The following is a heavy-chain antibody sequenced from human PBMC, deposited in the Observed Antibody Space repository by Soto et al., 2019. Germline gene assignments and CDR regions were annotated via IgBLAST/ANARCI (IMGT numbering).Heavy chain of an antibody. V-gene: IGHV1-46*01. CDR2: INPSGGST. CDR1: GYTFTSYY. CDR3: ARNQRHQRGADY. Sequence: DSVKVSCKASGYTFTSYYMHWVRQAPVQGLERMGIINPSGGSTSYAQKFQGRVTMTSDTSTSTVYMELSSLRSEDTAVYYCARNQRHQRGADYWGQGTLGTVSS. J-gene: IGHJ4*02. D-gene: IGHD2-2*01.